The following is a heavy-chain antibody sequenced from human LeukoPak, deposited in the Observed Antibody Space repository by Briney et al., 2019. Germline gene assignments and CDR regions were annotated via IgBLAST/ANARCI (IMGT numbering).Heavy chain of an antibody. CDR2: INPSVGST. CDR1: GYTFTSHY. J-gene: IGHJ4*02. CDR3: ARDRSIVAADHFDY. Sequence: GASVKVSCRASGYTFTSHYMHWVRQAPGQGLEWMGVINPSVGSTSYPQKFQGRVTMSRDTSTSTVYMELSSLKSEDTAVYYCARDRSIVAADHFDYWGQGTLVTVSS. V-gene: IGHV1-46*01. D-gene: IGHD6-13*01.